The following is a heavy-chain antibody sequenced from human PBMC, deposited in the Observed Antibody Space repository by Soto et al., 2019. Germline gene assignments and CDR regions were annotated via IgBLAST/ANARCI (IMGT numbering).Heavy chain of an antibody. CDR2: ISAHNGNT. J-gene: IGHJ4*02. Sequence: QVHLVQSGAEVKKPGASVKVSCKGSGYGFTTYGITWVRQAPGQGLEWMAWISAHNGNTNYAQKLQGRVTVTRDTSTRPAYMELRSLRSDATAVYYCARGRNGDDWGQGALVTGS. CDR1: GYGFTTYG. CDR3: ARGRNGDD. V-gene: IGHV1-18*01. D-gene: IGHD1-1*01.